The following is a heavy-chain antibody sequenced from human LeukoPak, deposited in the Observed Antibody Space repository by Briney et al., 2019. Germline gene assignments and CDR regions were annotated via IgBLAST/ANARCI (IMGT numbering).Heavy chain of an antibody. CDR2: ISYDGSNK. CDR3: ARDYDSSGYYWVPIDY. J-gene: IGHJ4*02. V-gene: IGHV3-30-3*01. Sequence: GGSLRLSCAASGFTFSSYAMHWVRQAPGKGLEWVAVISYDGSNKYYADSVKGRFTISRDNSKNTLYLQMNSLRAEDTAVYYCARDYDSSGYYWVPIDYWGQGTLVTVSP. D-gene: IGHD3-22*01. CDR1: GFTFSSYA.